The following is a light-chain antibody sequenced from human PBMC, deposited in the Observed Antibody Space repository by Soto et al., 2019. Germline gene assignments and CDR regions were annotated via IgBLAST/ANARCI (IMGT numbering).Light chain of an antibody. CDR3: QSYDRSLSGYV. Sequence: QSVLTQPPSVSGAPGQRVTISCTRSSSNIGAGYDVHWYQQLPGTAPKLLIYANGNRPSGVPDRFSGSKSGTSASLAITGLQAEDEADYYCQSYDRSLSGYVRGTGTKVTGL. J-gene: IGLJ1*01. CDR1: SSNIGAGYD. CDR2: ANG. V-gene: IGLV1-40*01.